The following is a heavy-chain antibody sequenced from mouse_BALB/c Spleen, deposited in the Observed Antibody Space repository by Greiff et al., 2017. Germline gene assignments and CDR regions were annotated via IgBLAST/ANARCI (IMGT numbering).Heavy chain of an antibody. Sequence: EVKLQESGPDLVKPSQSLSLTCTVTGYSITSGYSWHWIRQFPGNKLEWMGYISYSGSTSYNPSLKSRISITRDTSKNQFFLQLNSVTTEDTATYYCARKLYGRGVYYAMDYWGQGTSVTVSS. J-gene: IGHJ4*01. CDR2: ISYSGST. V-gene: IGHV3-1*02. CDR3: ARKLYGRGVYYAMDY. D-gene: IGHD1-1*01. CDR1: GYSITSGYS.